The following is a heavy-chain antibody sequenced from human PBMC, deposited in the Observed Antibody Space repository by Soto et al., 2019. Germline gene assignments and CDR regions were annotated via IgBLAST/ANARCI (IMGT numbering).Heavy chain of an antibody. CDR1: GFTFSSYA. Sequence: PGGSLRLSCAASGFTFSSYAMSWVRQAPGKGLEWVSAISGSGGSTYYADSVKGRFTISRDNSKNTLYLQMNSLRAEDTAVYYCAKAVEEQLVPSGFSFDYWGQGTLVTVSS. V-gene: IGHV3-23*01. J-gene: IGHJ4*02. CDR2: ISGSGGST. D-gene: IGHD6-6*01. CDR3: AKAVEEQLVPSGFSFDY.